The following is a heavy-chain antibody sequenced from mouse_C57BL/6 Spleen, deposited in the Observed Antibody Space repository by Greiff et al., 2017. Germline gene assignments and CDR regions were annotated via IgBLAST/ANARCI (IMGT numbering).Heavy chain of an antibody. CDR3: ARGEENSNESWFAY. CDR2: IDPSDSET. V-gene: IGHV1-52*01. D-gene: IGHD2-5*01. J-gene: IGHJ3*01. Sequence: QVQLKQPGAELVRPGSSVKLSCKASGYTFTSYWMPWVKQRPIQGLEWIGNIDPSDSETHSNPKFKDKATCTVDKSSSTAYMQLSSLTSEDSAVYDGARGEENSNESWFAYWGQGTLVTVAA. CDR1: GYTFTSYW.